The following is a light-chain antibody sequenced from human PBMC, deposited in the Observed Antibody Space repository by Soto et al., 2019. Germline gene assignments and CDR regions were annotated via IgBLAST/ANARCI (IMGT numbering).Light chain of an antibody. CDR1: SSDIGGYNY. CDR2: GVT. Sequence: QSALTQPASVSESPGQSITISCAGTSSDIGGYNYVSWYQQHPDKAPKLMIYGVTNRPSGVSDRFSGSKSGNTASPTISGLQAEDEADYYFTSYTSSSTYVFGTGTKVTVL. J-gene: IGLJ1*01. CDR3: TSYTSSSTYV. V-gene: IGLV2-14*01.